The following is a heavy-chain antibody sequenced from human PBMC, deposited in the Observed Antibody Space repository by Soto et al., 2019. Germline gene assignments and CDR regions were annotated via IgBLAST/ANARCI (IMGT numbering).Heavy chain of an antibody. CDR2: ISGSGGST. V-gene: IGHV3-23*01. CDR1: GFTFSSYA. Sequence: GGSLRLSCVASGFTFSSYAMSWVRQAPGKGLEWVSAISGSGGSTYYADSVKGRFTISRDNSKNTLYLQMNSLRAEDTAVYYCSGWYHYYYYMDVWGKGTTVTVSS. D-gene: IGHD6-19*01. CDR3: SGWYHYYYYMDV. J-gene: IGHJ6*03.